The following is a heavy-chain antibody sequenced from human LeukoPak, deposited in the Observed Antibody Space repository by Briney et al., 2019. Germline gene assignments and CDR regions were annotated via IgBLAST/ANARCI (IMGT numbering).Heavy chain of an antibody. J-gene: IGHJ4*02. CDR2: IWYDGSNK. V-gene: IGHV3-33*01. CDR1: GFNFSSYG. D-gene: IGHD3-10*01. CDR3: ASGYGSGSYGLDY. Sequence: PGGSLRLSCAASGFNFSSYGMHWVRQAPGKGLEWVAVIWYDGSNKYYADSVEGRFTISRDNSKNTLYLQMNSLRAEDTAVYYCASGYGSGSYGLDYWGQGTLVTVSS.